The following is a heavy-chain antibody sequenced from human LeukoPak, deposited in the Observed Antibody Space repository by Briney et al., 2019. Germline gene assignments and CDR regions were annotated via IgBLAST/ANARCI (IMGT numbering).Heavy chain of an antibody. Sequence: SETLSLTCAVYGGSFSGYYWSWIRQPPGKGLEWIGEINHSGSTNYNPSLKSRVTISVDTSKNQFSLKLSTVTAADTAVYYCARGRWDIVVVVAATLARSFDYWGQGTLVTVSS. CDR3: ARGRWDIVVVVAATLARSFDY. V-gene: IGHV4-34*01. D-gene: IGHD2-15*01. CDR1: GGSFSGYY. J-gene: IGHJ4*02. CDR2: INHSGST.